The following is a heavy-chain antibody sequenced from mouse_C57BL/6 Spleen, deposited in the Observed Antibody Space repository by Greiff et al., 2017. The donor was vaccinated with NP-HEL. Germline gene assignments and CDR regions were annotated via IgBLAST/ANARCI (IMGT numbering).Heavy chain of an antibody. CDR3: ETTGEESAMDD. J-gene: IGHJ4*01. CDR1: GYAFSSSW. Sequence: VQLQQSGPELVKPGASVKISCKASGYAFSSSWMNWVKQRPGKGLEWIGRIYPGDGDTNYNGKFKGKATLTADTSSSTAYRQLSRLTSEDSAGDSSETTGEESAMDDWGQGTTVTVSS. D-gene: IGHD1-1*01. CDR2: IYPGDGDT. V-gene: IGHV1-82*01.